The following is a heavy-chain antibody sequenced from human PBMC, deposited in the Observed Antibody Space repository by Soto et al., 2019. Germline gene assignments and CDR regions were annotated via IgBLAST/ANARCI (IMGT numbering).Heavy chain of an antibody. Sequence: SVKVSCKTSGGTFSSYAISWVRQAPGQGLEWMGGIIPIFSTPNYAQKFQGRVTITADESTSTAYMELSSLRSEDTAVYYCARPIQYYFDTSAQSAWFDPWGQGTLVTVSS. CDR1: GGTFSSYA. CDR2: IIPIFSTP. CDR3: ARPIQYYFDTSAQSAWFDP. D-gene: IGHD3-22*01. V-gene: IGHV1-69*13. J-gene: IGHJ5*02.